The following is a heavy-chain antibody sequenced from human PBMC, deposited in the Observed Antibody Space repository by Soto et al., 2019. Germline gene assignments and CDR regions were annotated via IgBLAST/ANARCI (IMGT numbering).Heavy chain of an antibody. V-gene: IGHV3-23*01. CDR2: LTGSGDDT. Sequence: GGSLRLSCVASGFSFSPYDMNWVRQAPGKGLEWVAGLTGSGDDTYYADSVKGRFTISRVNSKNILYLQMKNLRVDDTAIYYCPRERKGYFDTWGQGTLVTVSS. CDR3: PRERKGYFDT. D-gene: IGHD2-2*01. CDR1: GFSFSPYD. J-gene: IGHJ5*02.